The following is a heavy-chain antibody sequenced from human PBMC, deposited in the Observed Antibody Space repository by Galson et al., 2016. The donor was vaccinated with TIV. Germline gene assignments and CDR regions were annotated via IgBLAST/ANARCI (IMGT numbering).Heavy chain of an antibody. CDR3: ARKSGYYDSSGHYIPRSFDY. V-gene: IGHV2-70*11. Sequence: PALVKPTQTLTLTCTFSGFSLHTDGMCVNWIRQPPGKALEWLARIDWDDDKSYTSSLKTRLTISKDTSKNQVVLTMTNMDPVDTATYYCARKSGYYDSSGHYIPRSFDYWGQGTLVTVSS. CDR2: IDWDDDK. D-gene: IGHD3-22*01. J-gene: IGHJ4*02. CDR1: GFSLHTDGMC.